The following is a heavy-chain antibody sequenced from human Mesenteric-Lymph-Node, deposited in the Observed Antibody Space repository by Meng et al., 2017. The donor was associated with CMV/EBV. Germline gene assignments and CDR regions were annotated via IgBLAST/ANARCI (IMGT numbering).Heavy chain of an antibody. CDR3: ARGYYASGSSHYYYYGMDV. CDR1: SINNDF. Sequence: SINNDFWSWIRQHPGKGLEWIGYIPYSGSTKYNPSLKSRVTISVDTSKNQVSLKLSSVTAADTAVYYCARGYYASGSSHYYYYGMDVWGQGTTVTVSS. CDR2: IPYSGST. J-gene: IGHJ6*02. D-gene: IGHD3-10*01. V-gene: IGHV4-59*01.